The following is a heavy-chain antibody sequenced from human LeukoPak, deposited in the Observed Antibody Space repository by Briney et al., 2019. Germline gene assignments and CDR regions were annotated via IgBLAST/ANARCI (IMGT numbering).Heavy chain of an antibody. CDR2: MNPNSGNT. Sequence: ASVKVSCKASGYTFTSYDINWVRQATGQGLEWMGWMNPNSGNTGYAQKFQGRVTMTRDTSTSTVYMELSSLRSEDTAVYYCARAPIAVAGNGYFDYWGQGTLVTVSS. CDR1: GYTFTSYD. CDR3: ARAPIAVAGNGYFDY. J-gene: IGHJ4*02. V-gene: IGHV1-8*01. D-gene: IGHD6-19*01.